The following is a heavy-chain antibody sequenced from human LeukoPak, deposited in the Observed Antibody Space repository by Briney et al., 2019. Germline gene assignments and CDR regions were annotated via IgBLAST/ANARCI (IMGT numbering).Heavy chain of an antibody. V-gene: IGHV3-53*01. CDR2: IYSGGNT. CDR3: ARRAGEYSHPYDY. D-gene: IGHD2-15*01. J-gene: IGHJ4*02. CDR1: GFTVISNS. Sequence: GGSLRLSCTVSGFTVISNSWSWVRQAPGKGLEWVSFIYSGGNTHYSDSVKGRLTISRDNSKNTLYLQMNSLRAEDTAIYYCARRAGEYSHPYDYWGQGTLVTVSS.